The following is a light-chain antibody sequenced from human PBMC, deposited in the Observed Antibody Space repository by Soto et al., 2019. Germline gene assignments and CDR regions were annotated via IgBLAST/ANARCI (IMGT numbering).Light chain of an antibody. J-gene: IGKJ3*01. CDR2: DAS. V-gene: IGKV3-11*01. Sequence: EIVLTQSPATLSLSPGERATLSCRASQSVSSYLAWCQQKPGQAPRLLIYDASNRATGIPARFSCSGSGTDFPLTISSLEPEAFAVYDCQQHSNCPPGFTFGPGTKVDIK. CDR3: QQHSNCPPGFT. CDR1: QSVSSY.